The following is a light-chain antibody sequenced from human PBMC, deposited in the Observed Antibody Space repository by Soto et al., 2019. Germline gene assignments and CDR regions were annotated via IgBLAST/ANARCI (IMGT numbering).Light chain of an antibody. CDR2: GVT. CDR1: SSDIGVFDL. Sequence: QSALTQPASVSGSPGQSITISCTGTSSDIGVFDLVSWYRQYPGKAPKLMIYGVTKRPSGVSDRFSGSKSGKTASLTISGLQAEDYSYYDCCSYARSTPSLLGTG. CDR3: CSYARSTPSL. J-gene: IGLJ1*01. V-gene: IGLV2-23*02.